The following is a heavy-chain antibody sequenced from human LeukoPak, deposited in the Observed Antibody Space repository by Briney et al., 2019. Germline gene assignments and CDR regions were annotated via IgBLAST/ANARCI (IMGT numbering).Heavy chain of an antibody. CDR3: AKAGGHYGGNVXSFFDY. V-gene: IGHV3-30*18. D-gene: IGHD4-23*01. CDR1: GFTFSSYG. Sequence: GRSLRLSCAASGFTFSSYGMHWVRQAPGKGLEWVAVISYDGSNKYYADSVKGRFTISRDNSKNTLYLQMNSLRAEDTAVYYCAKAGGHYGGNVXSFFDYWGQGTLVTVSS. CDR2: ISYDGSNK. J-gene: IGHJ4*02.